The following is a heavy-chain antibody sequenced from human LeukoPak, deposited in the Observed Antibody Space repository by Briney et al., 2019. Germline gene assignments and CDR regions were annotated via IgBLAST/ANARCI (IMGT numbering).Heavy chain of an antibody. J-gene: IGHJ4*02. CDR1: GGSISTYS. CDR3: AGQLISGSYSGFDY. V-gene: IGHV4-59*08. D-gene: IGHD1-26*01. Sequence: PSETLSLTCTVSGGSISTYSWSWIRQPPGNGLEWIGYMYSGGSTKYKSSLKSRVTISVDTSKNQFSLKLSSVTAADTAVYYCAGQLISGSYSGFDYWGQGTLVTVSS. CDR2: MYSGGST.